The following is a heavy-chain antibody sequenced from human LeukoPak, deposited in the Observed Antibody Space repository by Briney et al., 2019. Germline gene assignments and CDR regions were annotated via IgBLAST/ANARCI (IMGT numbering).Heavy chain of an antibody. D-gene: IGHD1-26*01. J-gene: IGHJ4*02. CDR3: ARDLRVGGTWGVFDY. Sequence: ASVKVSCKASGYTFTTYAMNWVRQAPEQGLEWMGWINTNTGNPTYAQGLTGRFVFSLDTSVSTAYLQISSLKAEDTAVYYCARDLRVGGTWGVFDYWGQGTLVTVSS. V-gene: IGHV7-4-1*02. CDR1: GYTFTTYA. CDR2: INTNTGNP.